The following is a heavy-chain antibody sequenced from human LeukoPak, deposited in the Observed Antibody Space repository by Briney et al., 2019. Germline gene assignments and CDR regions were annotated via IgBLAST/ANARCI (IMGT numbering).Heavy chain of an antibody. CDR1: GFTFSSYA. J-gene: IGHJ4*02. Sequence: GGSLRLSCAASGFTFSSYAMSWVRQAPGKGLEWVSAISGSGGSTYYADSVKGRFTISRDNSKNTLYLQMNSLRAEDTAVYYCAKDTAVVVPAAVYYFDYWGQGTLVTVSS. CDR2: ISGSGGST. D-gene: IGHD2-2*01. CDR3: AKDTAVVVPAAVYYFDY. V-gene: IGHV3-23*01.